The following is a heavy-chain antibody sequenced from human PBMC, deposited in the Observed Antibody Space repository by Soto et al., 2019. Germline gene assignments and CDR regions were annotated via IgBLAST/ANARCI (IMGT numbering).Heavy chain of an antibody. V-gene: IGHV3-48*01. CDR3: GRGESRITIFGVPDYMDV. D-gene: IGHD3-3*01. CDR1: GFTFSSYS. Sequence: PGGSLRLSCAASGFTFSSYSMNWVRQAPGKGLEWVSYISSSSSTIYYADSVKGRFTISRDNAKNSLYLQMNSLRAEDTAVYYCGRGESRITIFGVPDYMDVWGKGTTVTVSS. J-gene: IGHJ6*03. CDR2: ISSSSSTI.